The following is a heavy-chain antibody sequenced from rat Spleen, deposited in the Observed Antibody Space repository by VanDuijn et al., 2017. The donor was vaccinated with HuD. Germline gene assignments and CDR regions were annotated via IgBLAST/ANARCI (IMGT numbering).Heavy chain of an antibody. Sequence: EVQLVESGGGLVQPGRSLKLSCAASGFTFSDYYMAWVRQAPAKGLEWVASISPGADNTYFRDSVKGRFTISRDDAKSTLYLQMNSLRSEDTATYYCTRDNYDGTYYYGFASWGQGTLVTVSS. CDR2: ISPGADNT. CDR3: TRDNYDGTYYYGFAS. CDR1: GFTFSDYY. V-gene: IGHV5-25*01. D-gene: IGHD1-12*02. J-gene: IGHJ3*01.